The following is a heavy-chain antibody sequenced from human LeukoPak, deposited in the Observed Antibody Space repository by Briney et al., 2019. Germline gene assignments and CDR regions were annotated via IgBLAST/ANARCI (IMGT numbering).Heavy chain of an antibody. Sequence: SETLSLTCTVSGGSISSYYWSWTRQPAGKGLEWIGRIYTSGSTNYNPSLKSRVTMSVDTSKNQFSLKLSSVTAADTAVYYCARVLDDSSGYYLDYWGQGTLVTVSS. D-gene: IGHD3-22*01. CDR3: ARVLDDSSGYYLDY. J-gene: IGHJ4*02. CDR2: IYTSGST. V-gene: IGHV4-4*07. CDR1: GGSISSYY.